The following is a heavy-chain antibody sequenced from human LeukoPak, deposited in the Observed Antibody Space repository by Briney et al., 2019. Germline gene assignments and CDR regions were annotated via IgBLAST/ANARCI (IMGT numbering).Heavy chain of an antibody. J-gene: IGHJ3*02. V-gene: IGHV3-53*01. CDR3: ARDREVVTPGAFDI. D-gene: IGHD4-23*01. Sequence: QAGGSLRLSCAASGLIVSSNYMTWVRQAPGKGLEWVSVIYSGGSIYYADSVKGRFTISRDNSKNTLYLQMNSLRAEDTAVYYCARDREVVTPGAFDIWGQGTMVTVSS. CDR2: IYSGGSI. CDR1: GLIVSSNY.